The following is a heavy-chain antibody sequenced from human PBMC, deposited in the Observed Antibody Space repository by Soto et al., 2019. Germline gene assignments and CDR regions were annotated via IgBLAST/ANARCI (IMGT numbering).Heavy chain of an antibody. J-gene: IGHJ4*02. D-gene: IGHD2-21*02. Sequence: EVQLLESGGGLVQPGGSLRLSCAASGLTFSNYAMSWVRQAPGKGLEWVSGISGGGGSSYYADPVKGRFPFSRDNSKTPLYLQMTSLRAEDTAVYYCAHSCRVDCHSGFCSWGQGNLVIVSS. CDR1: GLTFSNYA. V-gene: IGHV3-23*01. CDR3: AHSCRVDCHSGFCS. CDR2: ISGGGGSS.